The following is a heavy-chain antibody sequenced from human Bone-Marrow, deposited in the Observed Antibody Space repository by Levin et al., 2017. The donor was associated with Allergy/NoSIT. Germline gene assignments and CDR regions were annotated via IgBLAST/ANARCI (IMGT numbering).Heavy chain of an antibody. D-gene: IGHD5-18*01. J-gene: IGHJ4*02. Sequence: GGSLRLSCAASGFTFSDYYMSWIRQAPGKGLEWVSYISSSGSTIYYADSVKGRFTISRDNAKNSLYLQMNSLRAEDTAVYYCARVIRPHTAMVGFLDYWGQGTLVTVSS. CDR1: GFTFSDYY. V-gene: IGHV3-11*01. CDR3: ARVIRPHTAMVGFLDY. CDR2: ISSSGSTI.